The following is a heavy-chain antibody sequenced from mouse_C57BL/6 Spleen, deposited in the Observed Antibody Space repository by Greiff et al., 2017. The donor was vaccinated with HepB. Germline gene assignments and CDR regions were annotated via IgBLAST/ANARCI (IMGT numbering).Heavy chain of an antibody. V-gene: IGHV1-55*01. J-gene: IGHJ2*01. CDR2: IYPGSGST. D-gene: IGHD1-1*01. CDR1: GYTFTSYW. Sequence: QVQLQQPGAELVKPGASVKMSCKASGYTFTSYWITWVKQRPGQGLEWIGDIYPGSGSTNYNEKFKSKATLTVDTSSSTAYMQRSSLTSEDAAVYYCAKRGVVGGCDYWGQGTTLTVSS. CDR3: AKRGVVGGCDY.